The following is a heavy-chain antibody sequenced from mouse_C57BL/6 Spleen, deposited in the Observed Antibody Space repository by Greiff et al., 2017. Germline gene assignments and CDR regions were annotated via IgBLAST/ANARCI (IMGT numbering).Heavy chain of an antibody. V-gene: IGHV7-3*01. CDR1: GFTFTDYY. CDR2: IRNKANGYTT. CDR3: ASSYYYGSSYVGAMDY. Sequence: EVKLVESGGGLVQPGGSLSLSCAASGFTFTDYYMSWVRQPPGKALEWLGYIRNKANGYTTEYSASVKGRFTISRYNSQSILYLQMHALRAEDSSTYYCASSYYYGSSYVGAMDYWGQGTSVTIAS. D-gene: IGHD1-1*01. J-gene: IGHJ4*01.